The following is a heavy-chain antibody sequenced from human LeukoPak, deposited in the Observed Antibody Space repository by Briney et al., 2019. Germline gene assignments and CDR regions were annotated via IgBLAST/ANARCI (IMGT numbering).Heavy chain of an antibody. D-gene: IGHD6-19*01. J-gene: IGHJ4*02. CDR2: IYYSGST. Sequence: PSETLSLTCTVSGGSISSSSYYWSWIRQPPGKGLEWIGYIYYSGSTNYNPSLKSRVTISVDTSKNQFSLKLSSVTAADTAVYYCARHGRGLVLYYFDYWGQGTLVTVSS. V-gene: IGHV4-61*05. CDR1: GGSISSSSYY. CDR3: ARHGRGLVLYYFDY.